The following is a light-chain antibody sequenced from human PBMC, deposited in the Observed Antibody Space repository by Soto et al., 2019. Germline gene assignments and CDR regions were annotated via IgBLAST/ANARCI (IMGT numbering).Light chain of an antibody. CDR1: QGVSTW. J-gene: IGKJ1*01. Sequence: DIQMTQSPSSVSASVGDRVTITCRASQGVSTWLAWYQQKPGKAPKLLIFDASTLENGVPARFSGSRSGPEFSLTISSLQPDDFATYYCQQYYSYWTFGQGTKVDIK. V-gene: IGKV1-5*01. CDR2: DAS. CDR3: QQYYSYWT.